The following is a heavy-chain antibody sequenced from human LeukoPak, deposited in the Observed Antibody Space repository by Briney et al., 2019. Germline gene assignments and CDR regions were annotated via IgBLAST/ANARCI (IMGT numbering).Heavy chain of an antibody. CDR1: GFTFSSYA. D-gene: IGHD6-13*01. J-gene: IGHJ4*02. CDR3: AKDRSSWYSGY. CDR2: IGGSGGST. Sequence: GGSLRLSCAASGFTFSSYAMSWVRQAPGKGLEWVSAIGGSGGSTYYADSVKGRFTISRDNSKNTLYLQMNSLRAEDTAVYYCAKDRSSWYSGYWGQGTLVTVSS. V-gene: IGHV3-23*01.